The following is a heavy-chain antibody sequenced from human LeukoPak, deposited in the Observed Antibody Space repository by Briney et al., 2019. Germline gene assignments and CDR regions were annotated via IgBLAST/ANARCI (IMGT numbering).Heavy chain of an antibody. V-gene: IGHV3-48*03. CDR3: ARGLYCSGGSCYSEDGDY. Sequence: PGGSLRLSCAASGFTFSSYEMNWVRQAPGKGLEWVSYISSSGSTIYYADSVKGRFTISRDNAKNSLYLQMNSLRAEDTAVYYCARGLYCSGGSCYSEDGDYWGLGTLVTVSS. J-gene: IGHJ4*02. CDR2: ISSSGSTI. CDR1: GFTFSSYE. D-gene: IGHD2-15*01.